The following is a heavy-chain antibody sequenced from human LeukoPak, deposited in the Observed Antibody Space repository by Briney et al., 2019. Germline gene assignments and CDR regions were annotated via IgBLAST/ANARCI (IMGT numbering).Heavy chain of an antibody. D-gene: IGHD1-26*01. CDR1: GYSISSGYY. CDR3: ARVRSPDSGSYLGEPYFDY. V-gene: IGHV4-38-2*02. Sequence: PSETLSLTCTVSGYSISSGYYWGWIRQPPGKGLEWIGSIYHSGSTCYNPSLKSRVTISVDTSKNQFSLKLSSVTAADTAVYYCARVRSPDSGSYLGEPYFDYWGQGTLVTVSS. CDR2: IYHSGST. J-gene: IGHJ4*02.